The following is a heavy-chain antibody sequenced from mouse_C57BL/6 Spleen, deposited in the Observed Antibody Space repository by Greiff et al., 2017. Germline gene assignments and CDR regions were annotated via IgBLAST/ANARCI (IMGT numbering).Heavy chain of an antibody. CDR1: GYTFTSYW. CDR2: IYPSDSET. CDR3: ASLYYGSSPYYAMDY. J-gene: IGHJ4*01. Sequence: VQLQQPGAELVRPGSSVKLSCKASGYTFTSYWMDWVKQRPGQGLEWIGNIYPSDSETHYNQKFKDKATLTVDKSSSTAYMQLSSLTSEDSAVYYCASLYYGSSPYYAMDYWGQGTSVTVSS. D-gene: IGHD1-1*01. V-gene: IGHV1-61*01.